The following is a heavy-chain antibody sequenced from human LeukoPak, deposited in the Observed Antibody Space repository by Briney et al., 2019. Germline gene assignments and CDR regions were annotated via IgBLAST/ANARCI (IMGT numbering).Heavy chain of an antibody. J-gene: IGHJ6*02. CDR1: GGSFSGYY. CDR3: ARDGLRHYYYYYGMDV. D-gene: IGHD5-12*01. CDR2: INHSGST. V-gene: IGHV4-34*01. Sequence: SETLSLTCAVYGGSFSGYYWSWIRQPPGKGLEWIGGINHSGSTNYNPSLKSRVTISVDTSKNQFSLKLSSVTAADTAVYYCARDGLRHYYYYYGMDVWGQGTTVTVSS.